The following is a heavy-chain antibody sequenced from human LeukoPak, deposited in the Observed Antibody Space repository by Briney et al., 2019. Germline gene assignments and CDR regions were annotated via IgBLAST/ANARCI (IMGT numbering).Heavy chain of an antibody. Sequence: GGSLRLSCAASGFTFSSYAMHWVRQAPGKGLEWVSYISSSSNKYYADSVKGRFTITRDNAKNSLYLQMNSLRAEDTAVYYCAREENTDGGFDYWGQGTLVTVSS. D-gene: IGHD4-23*01. CDR3: AREENTDGGFDY. CDR2: ISSSSNK. CDR1: GFTFSSYA. V-gene: IGHV3-48*01. J-gene: IGHJ4*02.